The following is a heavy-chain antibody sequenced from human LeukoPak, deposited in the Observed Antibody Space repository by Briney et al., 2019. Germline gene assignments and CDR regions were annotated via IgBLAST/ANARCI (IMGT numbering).Heavy chain of an antibody. J-gene: IGHJ6*02. Sequence: QAGGSLRLSCAASGFTFSSYGMHWVRQAPGKGLEWVAVIWYDGSNKYYADSVEGRFTISRDNSKNTLYLQMNSLRAEDTAVYYCARVLLPLYGMDVWGQGTTVTVSS. CDR3: ARVLLPLYGMDV. CDR1: GFTFSSYG. D-gene: IGHD3-22*01. CDR2: IWYDGSNK. V-gene: IGHV3-33*01.